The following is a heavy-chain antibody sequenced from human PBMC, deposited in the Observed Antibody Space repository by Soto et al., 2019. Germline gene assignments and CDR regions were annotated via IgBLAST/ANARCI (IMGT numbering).Heavy chain of an antibody. Sequence: QVQLVESGGGVVQPGRSLRLSCAASGFTFSSYGMHWVRQAPGKGLEWVAVISYDGSNKYYADSVKGRFTISRDNSKNTLYLQMNSLRAEDTAVYYCAKDQSLYSGSYGFDYWGQGTLVTVSS. CDR3: AKDQSLYSGSYGFDY. CDR2: ISYDGSNK. CDR1: GFTFSSYG. J-gene: IGHJ4*02. D-gene: IGHD1-26*01. V-gene: IGHV3-30*18.